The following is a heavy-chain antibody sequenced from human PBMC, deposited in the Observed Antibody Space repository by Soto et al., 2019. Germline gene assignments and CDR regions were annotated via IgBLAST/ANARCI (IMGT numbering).Heavy chain of an antibody. V-gene: IGHV4-59*08. D-gene: IGHD3-22*01. J-gene: IGHJ4*02. Sequence: SETLSLTCTVSGGSISSFYWSWIRQPPGKGLEWIGYIYYSGNTNYNPSLKSRVTISVDTSKNQFSLKLSSVTAADTAVYYCARPGTVIVVRYFDYWGQGTLVTVSS. CDR2: IYYSGNT. CDR3: ARPGTVIVVRYFDY. CDR1: GGSISSFY.